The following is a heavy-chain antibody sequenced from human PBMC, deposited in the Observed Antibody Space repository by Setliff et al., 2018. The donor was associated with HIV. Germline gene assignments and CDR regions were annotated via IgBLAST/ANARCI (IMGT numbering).Heavy chain of an antibody. D-gene: IGHD3-10*01. CDR2: VKSKTDGGTT. J-gene: IGHJ5*02. V-gene: IGHV3-15*01. CDR3: TTEWFGSNWFDP. CDR1: GFTFSNAW. Sequence: LRLSCAASGFTFSNAWMSWVRQGPGKGLEWVGRVKSKTDGGTTDYAAPVKGRFTISRDDSKNTLYLQINSLKTEDTAVYYCTTEWFGSNWFDPWGQGTLVTVSS.